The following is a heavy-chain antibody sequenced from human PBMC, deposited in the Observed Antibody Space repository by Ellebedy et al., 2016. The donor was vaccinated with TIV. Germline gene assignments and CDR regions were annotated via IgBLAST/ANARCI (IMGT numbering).Heavy chain of an antibody. V-gene: IGHV1-46*01. J-gene: IGHJ4*02. Sequence: ASVKVSCXTSGYTFSNYYIHWVRQAPGQGLEWLGIINPRDGGTSYAQRFQDRITMSRDTSTSTVYMDLSSLRSEDTAVYYCETRWEGSGRNSDYFDYWGQGTLVTVSS. CDR3: ETRWEGSGRNSDYFDY. CDR1: GYTFSNYY. D-gene: IGHD6-19*01. CDR2: INPRDGGT.